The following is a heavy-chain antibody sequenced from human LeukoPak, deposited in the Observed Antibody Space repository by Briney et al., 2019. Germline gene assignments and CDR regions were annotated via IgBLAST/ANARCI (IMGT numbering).Heavy chain of an antibody. V-gene: IGHV3-21*01. CDR3: ASGPVLLWFGELLV. CDR2: ISSSSSYI. J-gene: IGHJ4*02. Sequence: GGSLRLSCAASGFTFSSYSMNWVRQAPGKGLEWVSSISSSSSYIYYADSVKGRFTISRDNAKNTLYLQMNSLRAEDTAVYYCASGPVLLWFGELLVWGQGTLVTVSS. D-gene: IGHD3-10*01. CDR1: GFTFSSYS.